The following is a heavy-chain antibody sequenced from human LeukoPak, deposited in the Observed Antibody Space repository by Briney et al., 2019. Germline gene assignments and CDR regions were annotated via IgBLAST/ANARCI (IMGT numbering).Heavy chain of an antibody. CDR1: GFTFSSYS. J-gene: IGHJ4*02. CDR3: AKNIGGLDY. Sequence: GGSLRLSCAASGFTFSSYSINWVRQAPGKGLEWVSAISGSDGSTYHADSVKGRFTISRDNSKNTLYLQMNSLRGEDTAVYYCAKNIGGLDYWGQGTLVTVSS. CDR2: ISGSDGST. V-gene: IGHV3-23*01. D-gene: IGHD3-10*01.